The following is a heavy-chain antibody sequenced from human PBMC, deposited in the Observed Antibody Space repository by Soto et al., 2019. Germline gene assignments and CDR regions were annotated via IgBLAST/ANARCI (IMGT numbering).Heavy chain of an antibody. Sequence: GGSLRLSCAASGFTFSSYAMSWVRQAPGKGLEWVSAISGSGGSTYYADSVKGRFTISRDNSKNTLYLQMNSLRAEDTAVYYCAKKKTKSVTAREEYFQHWGQGTLVTVYS. CDR3: AKKKTKSVTAREEYFQH. V-gene: IGHV3-23*01. J-gene: IGHJ1*01. D-gene: IGHD2-21*02. CDR1: GFTFSSYA. CDR2: ISGSGGST.